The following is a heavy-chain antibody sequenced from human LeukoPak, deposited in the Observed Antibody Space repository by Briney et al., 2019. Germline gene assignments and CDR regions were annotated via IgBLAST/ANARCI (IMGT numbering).Heavy chain of an antibody. CDR2: INQDGSDK. V-gene: IGHV3-7*05. J-gene: IGHJ4*02. CDR3: AKDMSYSNLRPEYIDY. Sequence: GGSLRLSCAASGFNFRSYWMSWVRQAAGKGLEWVANINQDGSDKYYVDSVKGRFTISRDNSKNSLYLQMNSLRTEDTALYYCAKDMSYSNLRPEYIDYWGQGTLVTVSS. D-gene: IGHD4-11*01. CDR1: GFNFRSYW.